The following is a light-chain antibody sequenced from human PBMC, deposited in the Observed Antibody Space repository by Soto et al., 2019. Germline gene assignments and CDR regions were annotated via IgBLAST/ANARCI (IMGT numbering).Light chain of an antibody. V-gene: IGLV1-40*01. CDR1: SSNIGAGYD. J-gene: IGLJ2*01. CDR2: GNS. CDR3: QSYDRSLSGYVV. Sequence: QSVLTQPPSVSGAPGQRVTISCTGSSSNIGAGYDVHWYQQLPGTAPKLLIFGNSNRPSGVPDRFSGSKSGTSASLAITGLQAEDEADYSCQSYDRSLSGYVVFGGGTKLTVL.